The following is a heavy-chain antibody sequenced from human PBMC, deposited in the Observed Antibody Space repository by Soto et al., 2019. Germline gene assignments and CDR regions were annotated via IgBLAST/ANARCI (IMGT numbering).Heavy chain of an antibody. V-gene: IGHV1-3*01. D-gene: IGHD3-10*01. J-gene: IGHJ6*02. CDR3: ARGLWFGELLFPEYYYYGMDV. CDR2: INAGNGNT. CDR1: GYTFTSYA. Sequence: ASVKVSCKASGYTFTSYAMHWVRQAPGQRLEWMGWINAGNGNTKYSQKFQGRVTITRDTSASTAYMELSSLRSEDTAVYYCARGLWFGELLFPEYYYYGMDVWGQGTTVTGS.